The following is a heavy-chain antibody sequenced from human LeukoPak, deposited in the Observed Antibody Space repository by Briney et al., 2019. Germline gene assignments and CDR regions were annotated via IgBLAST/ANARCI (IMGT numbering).Heavy chain of an antibody. CDR2: ISSSNTYI. V-gene: IGHV3-21*01. D-gene: IGHD1-14*01. CDR3: VRENHGSFDY. Sequence: GGSLRLSCAASGFSFSSYYVNWVRQAPGKGLEWVSCISSSNTYIYYADSVRGRFAISRDNAKNSLYLQMNSLRAEDTAVYYCVRENHGSFDYWGQGSLVTVSS. J-gene: IGHJ4*02. CDR1: GFSFSSYY.